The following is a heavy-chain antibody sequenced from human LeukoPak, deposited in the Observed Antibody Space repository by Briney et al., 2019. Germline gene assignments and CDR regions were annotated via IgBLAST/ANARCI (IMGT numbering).Heavy chain of an antibody. D-gene: IGHD3-22*01. CDR2: MSPNSGNT. Sequence: GASVKVSCKASGDTFTSYDINWVRQATGQGLEWMGWMSPNSGNTGYAQKFQGRVTMTRNTSISTAYMELSSLRSEDTAFYYCARALGDGSGSPGWFDPWGQGTLVTVSS. CDR3: ARALGDGSGSPGWFDP. J-gene: IGHJ5*02. V-gene: IGHV1-8*01. CDR1: GDTFTSYD.